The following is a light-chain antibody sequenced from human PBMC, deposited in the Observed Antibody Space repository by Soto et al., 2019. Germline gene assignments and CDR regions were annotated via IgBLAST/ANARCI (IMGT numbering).Light chain of an antibody. CDR2: DAS. J-gene: IGKJ1*01. Sequence: DIQMTQSPTTLSASVGDRVTITCRASQSINTWLAWYQQKSGKAPKLLIYDASSLESGVPPRFSGSGSGTEFTLTISSLQPDDFGTYYCQQYNSYVTFAQGTKVDI. CDR1: QSINTW. V-gene: IGKV1-5*01. CDR3: QQYNSYVT.